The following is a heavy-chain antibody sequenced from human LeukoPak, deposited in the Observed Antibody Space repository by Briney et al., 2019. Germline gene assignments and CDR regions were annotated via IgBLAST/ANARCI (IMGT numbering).Heavy chain of an antibody. V-gene: IGHV4-4*07. J-gene: IGHJ5*02. CDR1: GGSISSYY. CDR3: ARLKITDNWFDL. CDR2: IDTSGTT. Sequence: SETLSLTCSASGGSISSYYWGWIRQAGGKGLEWIGRIDTSGTTNYHPSLKSRVSISVDKAKNQFSLNLSSVTAADTAVYYCARLKITDNWFDLWGQGTLVTVSA. D-gene: IGHD1-20*01.